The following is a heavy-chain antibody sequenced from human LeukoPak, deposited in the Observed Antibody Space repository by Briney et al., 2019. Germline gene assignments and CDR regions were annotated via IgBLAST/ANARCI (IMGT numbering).Heavy chain of an antibody. J-gene: IGHJ6*03. V-gene: IGHV3-21*01. CDR3: ARDPRVVVPAAIRLRYMDV. D-gene: IGHD2-2*02. CDR1: GFTFSSYS. Sequence: TGGSLRLSCAASGFTFSSYSMNWVRQAPGKGLEWVSSISSSSSYIYYADSVKGRFTISRDNAKNSLYLQMNSLRAEDTAVYYCARDPRVVVPAAIRLRYMDVWGKGTTVTVSS. CDR2: ISSSSSYI.